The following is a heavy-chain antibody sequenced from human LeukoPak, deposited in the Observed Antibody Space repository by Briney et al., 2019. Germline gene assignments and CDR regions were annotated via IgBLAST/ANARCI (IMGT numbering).Heavy chain of an antibody. V-gene: IGHV3-23*01. Sequence: PGGSLRLSCAASGFTFSSYAMSWVRQAPGKGLEWVSAISGSGYSTYYADSVKGRFTISRDNSKNALYLQMHSLRADDTAVYFCAKTPRGYTYVPDSWGQGTLVTVSS. CDR2: ISGSGYST. CDR3: AKTPRGYTYVPDS. J-gene: IGHJ5*01. D-gene: IGHD5-18*01. CDR1: GFTFSSYA.